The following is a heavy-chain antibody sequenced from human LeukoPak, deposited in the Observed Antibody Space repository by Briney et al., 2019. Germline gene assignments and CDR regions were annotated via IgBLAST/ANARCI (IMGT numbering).Heavy chain of an antibody. CDR1: GGSISSSSYY. J-gene: IGHJ4*02. CDR3: ARDSYDSSGL. Sequence: SETLPLTCTVSGGSISSSSYYWGWIRQPPGKGLEWIGSIYYSGSTYYNPSLKSRVTISVDTSKNQFSLKLSSVTAADTAVYYCARDSYDSSGLWGQGTLVTVSS. V-gene: IGHV4-39*07. CDR2: IYYSGST. D-gene: IGHD3-22*01.